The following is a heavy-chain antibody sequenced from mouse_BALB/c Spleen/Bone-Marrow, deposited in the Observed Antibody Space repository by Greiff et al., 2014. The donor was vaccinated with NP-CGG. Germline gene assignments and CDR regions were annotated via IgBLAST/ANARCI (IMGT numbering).Heavy chain of an antibody. V-gene: IGHV3-1*02. CDR1: GYSVTSGYS. CDR2: IHYSGYT. D-gene: IGHD1-1*01. Sequence: EVQLQQSGPDLVKPSQSLSLTCTVTGYSVTSGYSWHWIRQFPGNKLEWMVYIHYSGYTNYNPSLKSRISITRDTYKNQFFLQLNSVTTEDTATYYCARDPIYYYGSIFDYWGQGTTLTVSS. J-gene: IGHJ2*01. CDR3: ARDPIYYYGSIFDY.